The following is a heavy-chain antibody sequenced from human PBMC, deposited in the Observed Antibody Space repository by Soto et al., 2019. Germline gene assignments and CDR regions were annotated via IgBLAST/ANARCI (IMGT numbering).Heavy chain of an antibody. V-gene: IGHV3-15*07. CDR1: AFTFTNAW. CDR2: IKSKSQGGTA. J-gene: IGHJ3*01. CDR3: AAEREGTVTLLRGLEPGAFDV. D-gene: IGHD3-10*01. Sequence: QLVESGGGLVKPGGSLRLSCAASAFTFTNAWMNWVRQAPGKGLEWVGRIKSKSQGGTADYAAPVKGRFAISRDETTNNQEMKMTNLQTDDTAVYFSAAEREGTVTLLRGLEPGAFDVWGLGTMVTVSS.